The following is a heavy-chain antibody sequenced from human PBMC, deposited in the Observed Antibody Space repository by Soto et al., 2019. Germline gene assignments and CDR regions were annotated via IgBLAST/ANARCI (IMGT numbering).Heavy chain of an antibody. D-gene: IGHD5-12*01. J-gene: IGHJ6*02. CDR3: ARDREVATTNTYYYYGMDV. Sequence: QVQLQESGPGLVKPSQTLSLTCTVSGGSISSGGYYWSWIRQHPGKGLEWIGYIYYSGSTYYNPYLKSRVTISVDTSKNQFSLKLSSVTAADTAVYYCARDREVATTNTYYYYGMDVWGQGTTVTVSS. CDR1: GGSISSGGYY. CDR2: IYYSGST. V-gene: IGHV4-31*03.